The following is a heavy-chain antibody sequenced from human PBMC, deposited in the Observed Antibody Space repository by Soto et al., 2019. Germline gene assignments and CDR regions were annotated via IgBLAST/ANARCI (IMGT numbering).Heavy chain of an antibody. CDR3: ARDTGNSFDY. J-gene: IGHJ4*02. CDR2: ISPHNGNT. CDR1: GYTFNTYF. Sequence: HVQLVQSGGEVKKPGASVKVSCNTSGYTFNTYFITWVRQAPGQGLEWMGWISPHNGNTNYAEKFQGRVTMTADTITKTAYMELRNLRIDDTAVYYCARDTGNSFDYWGQGTPVTVSS. V-gene: IGHV1-18*01.